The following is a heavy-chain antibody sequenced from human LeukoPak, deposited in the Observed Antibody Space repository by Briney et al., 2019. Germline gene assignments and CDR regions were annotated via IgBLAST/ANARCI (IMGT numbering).Heavy chain of an antibody. CDR2: IYYSGST. D-gene: IGHD7-27*01. CDR1: GGSISSYY. V-gene: IGHV4-59*08. J-gene: IGHJ4*02. Sequence: SETLSLTCTVSGGSISSYYWSWIRQPPGKGLEWIGYIYYSGSTNYNPSLKSRVTISVDASKNRFSLKLSTVTAADTAVYYCARRPTGDPKFDYWGQGTLVTVSS. CDR3: ARRPTGDPKFDY.